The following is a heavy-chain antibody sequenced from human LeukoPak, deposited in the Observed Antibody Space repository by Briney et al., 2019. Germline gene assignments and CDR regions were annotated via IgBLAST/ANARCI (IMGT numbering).Heavy chain of an antibody. V-gene: IGHV3-48*03. D-gene: IGHD5-24*01. CDR2: IGGTGTTR. CDR3: ARGGYTRLNA. Sequence: PGGSLRLSCVASGFTLSDYEMNRVRQAPGKGLEWVSYIGGTGTTRYYADSVKGRFTISRDNAKNSLYLEMSSLRAEDTAVYYCARGGYTRLNAWGQGTLVIVSS. CDR1: GFTLSDYE. J-gene: IGHJ5*02.